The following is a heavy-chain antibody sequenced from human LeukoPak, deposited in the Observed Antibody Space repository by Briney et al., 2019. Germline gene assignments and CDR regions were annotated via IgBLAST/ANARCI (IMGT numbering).Heavy chain of an antibody. CDR2: IYYSGST. V-gene: IGHV4-31*03. J-gene: IGHJ4*02. D-gene: IGHD2-2*01. CDR3: ARGGVPAAIAY. Sequence: ASQTLSLTCTVSGVSISSGGHYWSWIRQHPGKGLEWIGYIYYSGSTYYNPSLKSRVTMSVDTSKNQFSLNLSSVTAADTAVYYCARGGVPAAIAYWGQGTLVTVSS. CDR1: GVSISSGGHY.